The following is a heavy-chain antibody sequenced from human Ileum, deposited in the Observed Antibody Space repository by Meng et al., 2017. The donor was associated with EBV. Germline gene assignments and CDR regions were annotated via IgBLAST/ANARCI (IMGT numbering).Heavy chain of an antibody. V-gene: IGHV6-1*01. CDR3: ATSRIAKFDR. Sequence: QFQLQESGPGLVQPSQSLSLSVVISGDSVSSDKTAWNWIRQSPSRGLEWLGRTYRRSRWYYDYALSVKSRINISPDTSKNQVSLQLNSVTDEDTGIYYCATSRIAKFDRWGQGTLVTVSS. J-gene: IGHJ5*02. CDR2: TYRRSRWYY. CDR1: GDSVSSDKTA.